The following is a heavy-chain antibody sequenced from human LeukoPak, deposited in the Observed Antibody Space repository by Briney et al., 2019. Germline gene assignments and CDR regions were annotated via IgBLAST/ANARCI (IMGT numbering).Heavy chain of an antibody. CDR2: IYHSGST. J-gene: IGHJ6*02. D-gene: IGHD2-2*02. Sequence: SETLSLTCTVSGGSISTTGCYWAWIRQPPGKGLEWVGEIYHSGSTNYNPSLKSRVTISVDKSKNQFSLKLSSVTAADTAVYYCARDIVVVPAAIRPSYYYYGMDVWGQGTTVTVSS. CDR3: ARDIVVVPAAIRPSYYYYGMDV. V-gene: IGHV4-39*07. CDR1: GGSISTTGCY.